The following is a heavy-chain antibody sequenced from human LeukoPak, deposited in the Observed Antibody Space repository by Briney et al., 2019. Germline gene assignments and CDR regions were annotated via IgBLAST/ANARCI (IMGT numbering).Heavy chain of an antibody. CDR1: GFTFSSYG. V-gene: IGHV3-30*18. Sequence: PGGSLRLSCAASGFTFSSYGMHWVRQALGRGLEWVAVISYDGSNKYYADSVKGRFTISRDNSKNTLYLQMNSLRAEDTAVYYCAKGGVGVPAALYGMDVWGQGTTVTVSS. D-gene: IGHD2-2*01. CDR3: AKGGVGVPAALYGMDV. CDR2: ISYDGSNK. J-gene: IGHJ6*02.